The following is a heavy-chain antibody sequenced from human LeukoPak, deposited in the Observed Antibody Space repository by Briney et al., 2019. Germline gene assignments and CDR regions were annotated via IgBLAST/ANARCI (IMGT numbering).Heavy chain of an antibody. CDR3: TRDRYSSSSRFDY. CDR1: GFTFGDYA. D-gene: IGHD6-6*01. V-gene: IGHV3-49*04. J-gene: IGHJ4*02. Sequence: GGSLRLSCTASGFTFGDYAMSWVRQAPGKGLEWVGFIRSKTYGGTTEYAASVKGRFTISRDDSKSIAYLQMNSLKTEDTAVYYCTRDRYSSSSRFDYWGQGTLVTVSS. CDR2: IRSKTYGGTT.